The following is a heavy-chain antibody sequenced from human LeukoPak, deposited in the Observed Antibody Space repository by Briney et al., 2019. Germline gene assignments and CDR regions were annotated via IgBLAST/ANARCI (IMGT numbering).Heavy chain of an antibody. V-gene: IGHV3-30*02. D-gene: IGHD2-15*01. Sequence: PGGSLRLSCAASGFNCNTYGMHWVRQAPGKGLEWVAFIRYDGSNKYYADSVKGRFTVSRDNTKNTLYLQMNSLRAEDTAVYYCAKDGGSDPDVLDIWGQGTKVTVSS. J-gene: IGHJ3*02. CDR2: IRYDGSNK. CDR3: AKDGGSDPDVLDI. CDR1: GFNCNTYG.